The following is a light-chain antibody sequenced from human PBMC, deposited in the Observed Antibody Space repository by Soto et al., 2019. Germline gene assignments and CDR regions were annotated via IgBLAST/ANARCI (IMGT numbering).Light chain of an antibody. CDR2: DAS. CDR3: QPFHFRPQDIT. CDR1: QDIRRD. J-gene: IGKJ5*01. V-gene: IGKV1-13*02. Sequence: AVQLTQSPSSLSASVGDRVTITCRERQDIRRDLAWFQQKSGKPPKLLIYDASSLQSGVPSRLSGSGSGTDFTLTISSLQPEDFASYYCQPFHFRPQDITFGQGTRLHIK.